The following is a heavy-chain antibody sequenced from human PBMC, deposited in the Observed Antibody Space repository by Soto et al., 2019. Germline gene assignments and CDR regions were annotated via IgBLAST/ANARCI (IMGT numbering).Heavy chain of an antibody. CDR1: GFSLSTRGVG. Sequence: QITLKESGPTLVKPTQTLTLTCTFSGFSLSTRGVGVGWIRQPPGKALEWLALIYWDDDKRYSPSLKSRLTITKDTSKNQVVLTMTNIDPVDTATYYCAHRTALWYFDLWGRGTLVTVSS. CDR2: IYWDDDK. V-gene: IGHV2-5*02. J-gene: IGHJ2*01. D-gene: IGHD2-21*02. CDR3: AHRTALWYFDL.